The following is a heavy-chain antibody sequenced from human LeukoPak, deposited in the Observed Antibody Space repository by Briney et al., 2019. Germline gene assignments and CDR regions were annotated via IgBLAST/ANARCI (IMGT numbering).Heavy chain of an antibody. Sequence: PSETLSLTCTVSGGSISSGSYFWSWIRQPAGKGLEWIGRIYTSGSTNYNPSLKSRVTISVDTSKNQFSLKLSSVTAADTALYYCAREIDYGDYGAPLFDYWGQGTLVTVSS. CDR2: IYTSGST. CDR3: AREIDYGDYGAPLFDY. J-gene: IGHJ4*02. CDR1: GGSISSGSYF. D-gene: IGHD4-17*01. V-gene: IGHV4-61*02.